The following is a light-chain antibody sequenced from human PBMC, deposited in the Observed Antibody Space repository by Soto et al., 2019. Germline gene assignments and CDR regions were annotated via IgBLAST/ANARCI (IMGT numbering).Light chain of an antibody. CDR3: QKYDSDPFT. Sequence: DIQRTQSPSSLSASVGDRVTVTCRGSQGINNYLAWYQHKPGEVPNLLIYAASTLHSGVPSRFSGSGSGTDFTLTISSLQPEDVATYYCQKYDSDPFTFGPGTKVDIK. J-gene: IGKJ3*01. V-gene: IGKV1-27*01. CDR1: QGINNY. CDR2: AAS.